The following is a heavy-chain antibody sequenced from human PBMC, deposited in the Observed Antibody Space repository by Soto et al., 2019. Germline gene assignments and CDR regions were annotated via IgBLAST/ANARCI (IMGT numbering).Heavy chain of an antibody. CDR2: ISTYNGNT. D-gene: IGHD2-21*01. J-gene: IGHJ4*02. V-gene: IGHV1-18*04. CDR3: VKSRGGANYDFFD. Sequence: ASVKVSCKTSNYTFTSYAITWVRQAPGQGLEWLGWISTYNGNTKSAQNFQGRVTMTTDTSTGTAYMDLRALRPDDSAVYYCVKSRGGANYDFFDWGQGTLVTVSS. CDR1: NYTFTSYA.